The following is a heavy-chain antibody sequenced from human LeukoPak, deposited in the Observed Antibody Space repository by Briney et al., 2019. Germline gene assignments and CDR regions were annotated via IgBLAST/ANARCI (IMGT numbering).Heavy chain of an antibody. Sequence: PSETLSLTCTVSGYSISSGYYWGWIRQPPGKGLEWIGSIYHSGSTYYNPSLKSRVTISVDTSKNQFSLKLSSVTAADTAVYYCARGSVVTYNDAFDVWGQGTMVTVSS. V-gene: IGHV4-38-2*02. J-gene: IGHJ3*01. CDR2: IYHSGST. CDR1: GYSISSGYY. CDR3: ARGSVVTYNDAFDV. D-gene: IGHD2-21*02.